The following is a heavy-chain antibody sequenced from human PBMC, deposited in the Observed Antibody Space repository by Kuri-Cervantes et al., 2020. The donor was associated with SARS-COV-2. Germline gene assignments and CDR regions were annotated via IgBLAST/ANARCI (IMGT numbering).Heavy chain of an antibody. CDR1: GYSFTSYW. CDR2: IYPGDSDT. V-gene: IGHV5-51*01. D-gene: IGHD6-6*01. Sequence: GESLKISCKGSGYSFTSYWIGWVRQMPGKGLEWMGIIYPGDSDTRYSPSFQGQVTISADKSISTAYLQWSSLKASDTAMYYCARLIGIAARLVPAVPTRPNYFDYWGQGTLVTVSS. CDR3: ARLIGIAARLVPAVPTRPNYFDY. J-gene: IGHJ4*02.